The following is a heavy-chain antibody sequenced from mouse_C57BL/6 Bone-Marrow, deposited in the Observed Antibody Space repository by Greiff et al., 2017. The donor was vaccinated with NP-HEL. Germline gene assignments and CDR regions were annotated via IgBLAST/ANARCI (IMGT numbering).Heavy chain of an antibody. CDR1: GYTFTDYN. CDR2: INPNNGGT. D-gene: IGHD2-4*01. V-gene: IGHV1-22*01. Sequence: EVQLQQSGPELVKPGASVRMSCKASGYTFTDYNMHWVKQSHGKSLEWIGYINPNNGGTSYNQKFKGKATLTVNKSSSTAYMELRSLTSEDSAVYYCARFPDYALPYWGQGTLVTVSA. CDR3: ARFPDYALPY. J-gene: IGHJ3*01.